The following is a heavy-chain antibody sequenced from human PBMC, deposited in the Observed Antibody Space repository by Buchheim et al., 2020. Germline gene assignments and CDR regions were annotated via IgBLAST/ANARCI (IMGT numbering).Heavy chain of an antibody. CDR2: IWYDGSNK. CDR3: AKLYSSSSIGDY. J-gene: IGHJ4*02. V-gene: IGHV3-33*06. CDR1: GFTFSSYG. Sequence: QVQLVESGGGVVQPGRSLRLSCAASGFTFSSYGMHWVRQAPGKGLEWVAVIWYDGSNKYYADSVKGRFTISRDNSKNTLYLQMNSLGAEDTAVYYCAKLYSSSSIGDYWGQGTL. D-gene: IGHD6-6*01.